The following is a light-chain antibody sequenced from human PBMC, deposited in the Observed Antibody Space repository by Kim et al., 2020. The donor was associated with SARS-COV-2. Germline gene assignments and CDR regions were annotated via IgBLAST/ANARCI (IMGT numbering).Light chain of an antibody. V-gene: IGKV1-27*01. CDR3: QKYDGAPWA. Sequence: ASVGHRVTITCRASQDISNYLAWYQQKAGKAPRLLIYAASALQPGVPSRFSGSGSGTDFTLTITSLQPEDVATYFCQKYDGAPWAFGQGTKVDIK. CDR2: AAS. J-gene: IGKJ1*01. CDR1: QDISNY.